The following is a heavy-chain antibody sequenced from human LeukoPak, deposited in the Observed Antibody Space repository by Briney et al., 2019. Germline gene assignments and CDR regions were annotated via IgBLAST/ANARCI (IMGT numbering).Heavy chain of an antibody. CDR2: INHSGST. CDR3: AARRITMIVVVITGFDY. V-gene: IGHV4-34*01. Sequence: SETLSLTCAVYAGSYSGYYWSWIRQPPGKGLEWIGEINHSGSTNYNPSVKSRVTISVDTSKNQFSLKLSSVTAADTAVYYCAARRITMIVVVITGFDYWGQGTLVTVSS. CDR1: AGSYSGYY. D-gene: IGHD3-22*01. J-gene: IGHJ4*02.